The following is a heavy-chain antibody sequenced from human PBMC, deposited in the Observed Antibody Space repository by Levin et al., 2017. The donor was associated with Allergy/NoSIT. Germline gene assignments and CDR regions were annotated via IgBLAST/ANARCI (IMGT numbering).Heavy chain of an antibody. Sequence: PSETLSLTCTVSGGSISSSSYYWGWIRQPPGKGLEWIGTIYYSGSTSYNPSLKSRVTISVDTSKNQFSLKLSSVTVADTAVYYSARHLRVCGPSGNSYYMDVWGKGTTVTVSS. V-gene: IGHV4-39*01. J-gene: IGHJ6*03. CDR3: ARHLRVCGPSGNSYYMDV. CDR2: IYYSGST. CDR1: GGSISSSSYY. D-gene: IGHD3-16*01.